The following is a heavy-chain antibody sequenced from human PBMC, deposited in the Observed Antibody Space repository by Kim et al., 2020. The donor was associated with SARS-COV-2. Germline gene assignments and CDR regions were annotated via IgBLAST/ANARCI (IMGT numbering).Heavy chain of an antibody. V-gene: IGHV3-53*01. J-gene: IGHJ2*01. CDR2: FYSGGST. D-gene: IGHD6-13*01. CDR3: SRDQLIHSSSWYFDL. CDR1: GFTVSNIY. Sequence: GGSLRLSCAVSGFTVSNIYMSWVRQVPGKGLVWVSMFYSGGSTYYADSVKVRFTISRDNSKNTLYLQMNSLIAEDTAVYYCSRDQLIHSSSWYFDLWGRSTLVTVSS.